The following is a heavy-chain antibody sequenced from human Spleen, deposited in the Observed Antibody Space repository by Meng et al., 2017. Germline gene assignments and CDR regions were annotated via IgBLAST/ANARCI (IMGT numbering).Heavy chain of an antibody. Sequence: QITLTESGPTLVKPTQTLTLTCTFSGFSLSTSGAGVVWIRQPPGKALEWLALIYWDDGKRYSPSLKNRLSITKDTSKNQVVLTVTNMDPVDTGTYYCAHSDSSTYYYAYWGQGTLVTVSS. CDR2: IYWDDGK. V-gene: IGHV2-5*02. J-gene: IGHJ4*02. CDR3: AHSDSSTYYYAY. CDR1: GFSLSTSGAG. D-gene: IGHD2/OR15-2a*01.